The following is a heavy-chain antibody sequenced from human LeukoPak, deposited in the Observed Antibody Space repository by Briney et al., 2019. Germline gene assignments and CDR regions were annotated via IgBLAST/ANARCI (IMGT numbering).Heavy chain of an antibody. J-gene: IGHJ4*02. D-gene: IGHD3-9*01. V-gene: IGHV3-23*01. CDR2: ISGSGGST. Sequence: GGSLRLSCAASGFTFSSYAMGWVRQAPGKGLEWVSAISGSGGSTYYADSVKGRFTISRDNAKNSLYLQMNSLRAEDMALYYCAKGIDILTGYPIDYWGQGTLVTVSS. CDR3: AKGIDILTGYPIDY. CDR1: GFTFSSYA.